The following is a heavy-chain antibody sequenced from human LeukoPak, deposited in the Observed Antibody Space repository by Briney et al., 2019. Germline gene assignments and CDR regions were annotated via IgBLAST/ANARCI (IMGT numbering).Heavy chain of an antibody. CDR1: GFIFSDSA. V-gene: IGHV3-73*01. D-gene: IGHD2/OR15-2a*01. CDR3: TRFFDSTLVFDY. Sequence: PGGSLRLSCAASGFIFSDSAIHWVRQASGKGLEWVGRIRSKAKNYATAYAASVKGRFTVSRDDSKNTAYLQMNSLKTEDTALYYCTRFFDSTLVFDYWGQGTLVTVSS. J-gene: IGHJ4*02. CDR2: IRSKAKNYAT.